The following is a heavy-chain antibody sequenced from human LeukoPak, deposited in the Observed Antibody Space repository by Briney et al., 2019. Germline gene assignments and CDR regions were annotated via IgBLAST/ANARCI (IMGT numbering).Heavy chain of an antibody. V-gene: IGHV4-34*01. CDR3: ARDRLGYSSSSGYYYYYMDV. J-gene: IGHJ6*03. CDR1: GGSFSGYY. D-gene: IGHD6-6*01. CDR2: INHSGST. Sequence: SETLSLTCAVYGGSFSGYYWSWIRQPPGKGLEWIGEINHSGSTNYNPSLKSRVTISVDTSKNQFSLKLSSVTAADTAVYYCARDRLGYSSSSGYYYYYMDVWGKGTTVTVSS.